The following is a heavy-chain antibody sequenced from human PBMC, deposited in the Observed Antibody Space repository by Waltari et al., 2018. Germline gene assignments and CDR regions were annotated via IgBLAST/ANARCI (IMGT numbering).Heavy chain of an antibody. J-gene: IGHJ6*02. CDR2: SRRDGSSV. D-gene: IGHD3-22*01. Sequence: EEQLVESGGGLAHPGESLRLSCAASGFTFSRYWMDWVRQAPGKGLVWVSRSRRDGSSVTYADSVKGRVTISRDNAKNTLYVQMNRLRAEDTAVYYCARVATKTYSSPVPGRPYYYGMDVWGQGTTVTVSS. V-gene: IGHV3-74*01. CDR3: ARVATKTYSSPVPGRPYYYGMDV. CDR1: GFTFSRYW.